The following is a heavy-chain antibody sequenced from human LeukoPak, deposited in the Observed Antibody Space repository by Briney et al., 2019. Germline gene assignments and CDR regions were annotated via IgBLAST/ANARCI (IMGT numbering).Heavy chain of an antibody. CDR1: GGSISSSNW. CDR2: IYHSGST. V-gene: IGHV4-4*02. J-gene: IGHJ4*02. CDR3: ARDYYGSGSLKNYFDY. Sequence: KPSETLSLTCAVSGGSISSSNWWSWVRQPPGKGLEWIGEIYHSGSTNYNPSLKSRVTISVDKSKNQFSLKLSSVTAADTAVYYCARDYYGSGSLKNYFDYWGQGTLVTVSS. D-gene: IGHD3-10*01.